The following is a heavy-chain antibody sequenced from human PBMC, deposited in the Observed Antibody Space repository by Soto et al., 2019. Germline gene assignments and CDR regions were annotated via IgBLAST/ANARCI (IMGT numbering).Heavy chain of an antibody. D-gene: IGHD3-3*01. CDR1: GFTFSSYE. CDR3: ARDRLGYDFWSGYYYYYGMDV. V-gene: IGHV3-48*03. Sequence: GGSLRLSCAASGFTFSSYEMNWGRQAPGKGLEWVSYISSSGSTIYYADSVKGRFTISRDNAKNSLYLQMNSLRAEDTAVYYCARDRLGYDFWSGYYYYYGMDVWGQGTTVTVSS. CDR2: ISSSGSTI. J-gene: IGHJ6*02.